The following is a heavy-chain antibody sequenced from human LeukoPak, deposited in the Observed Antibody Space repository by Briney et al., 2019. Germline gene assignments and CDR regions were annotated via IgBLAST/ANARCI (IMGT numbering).Heavy chain of an antibody. D-gene: IGHD6-13*01. CDR3: ARRAVTSIAAFDY. CDR2: IYYSGST. CDR1: GGSISSSSYY. V-gene: IGHV4-39*01. Sequence: SETLSLTCTVSGGSISSSSYYWGWIRQPPGKGLEWIGSIYYSGSTYYNPSLKSRVTISVDTSKNQFSLKLSSVTAADTAVYYCARRAVTSIAAFDYWGQGTLVTASS. J-gene: IGHJ4*02.